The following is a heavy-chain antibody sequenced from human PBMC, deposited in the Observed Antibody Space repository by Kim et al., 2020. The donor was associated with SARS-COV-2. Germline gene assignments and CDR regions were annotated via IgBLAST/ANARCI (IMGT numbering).Heavy chain of an antibody. V-gene: IGHV4-39*01. D-gene: IGHD4-17*01. J-gene: IGHJ3*01. Sequence: TNCNTSVKSRVTISLDTSKNQFSLKLRSVTDTADTAVYYCARRGDYGRTFEVWGQGTMVTVSS. CDR3: ARRGDYGRTFEV. CDR2: T.